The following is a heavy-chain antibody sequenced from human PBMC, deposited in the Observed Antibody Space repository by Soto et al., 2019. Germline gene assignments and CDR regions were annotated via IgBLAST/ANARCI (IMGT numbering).Heavy chain of an antibody. CDR1: GFKIDSFT. CDR2: ISGSGGST. V-gene: IGHV3-48*01. Sequence: PGGSLRLSCAASGFKIDSFTMNWVRQGPGKGLEWVSAISGSGGSTYYADSVEGRFAISRDNAKNSLYLQMNSLRAEDTAVYYCARGYNDFWSGRYDYWGRGGLVTVSA. D-gene: IGHD3-3*01. CDR3: ARGYNDFWSGRYDY. J-gene: IGHJ4*02.